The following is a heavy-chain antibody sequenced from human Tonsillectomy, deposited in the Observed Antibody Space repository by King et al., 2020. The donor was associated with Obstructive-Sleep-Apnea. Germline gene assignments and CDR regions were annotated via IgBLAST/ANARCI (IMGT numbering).Heavy chain of an antibody. CDR1: GGSISSSNW. Sequence: QLQESGPGLVKPSETLSLTCAVSGGSISSSNWWSWFRQPPGKGLEWIGESYHSGSTNYNPSLKSRVTILVDKSKNQFSLQVSSVTAADTAVYYCARGTPHYCSGGSCYSYGLDYWGQGTLVTVSS. J-gene: IGHJ4*02. CDR3: ARGTPHYCSGGSCYSYGLDY. CDR2: SYHSGST. D-gene: IGHD2-15*01. V-gene: IGHV4-4*02.